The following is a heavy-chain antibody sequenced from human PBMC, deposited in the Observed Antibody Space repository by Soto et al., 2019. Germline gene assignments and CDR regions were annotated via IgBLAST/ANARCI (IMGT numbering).Heavy chain of an antibody. CDR2: IKHSGST. J-gene: IGHJ6*04. CDR3: ARGSSYYDFWSGLRV. V-gene: IGHV4-34*01. Sequence: PSXTLSLTFAVYGGSFSGYYWSWIRQPPVNGLEWIVEIKHSGSTNYNPSLKSRVTISVDTSKNQFSLKLISVTAADMAVYYCARGSSYYDFWSGLRVWGKGTTVTVSS. CDR1: GGSFSGYY. D-gene: IGHD3-3*01.